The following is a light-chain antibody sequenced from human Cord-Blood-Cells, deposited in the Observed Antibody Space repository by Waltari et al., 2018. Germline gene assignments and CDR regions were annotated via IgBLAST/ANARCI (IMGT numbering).Light chain of an antibody. Sequence: AIRITQSPSSLSASTGDRVTITCRASQGISSYLAWYQQNPGQAPNLLIYAASTLQSGVPSRFSGSGAGTDVTLTISWLESEDFATYYCQHYYSYPCTFGQGTKLEIK. CDR3: QHYYSYPCT. CDR1: QGISSY. CDR2: AAS. J-gene: IGKJ2*02. V-gene: IGKV1-8*01.